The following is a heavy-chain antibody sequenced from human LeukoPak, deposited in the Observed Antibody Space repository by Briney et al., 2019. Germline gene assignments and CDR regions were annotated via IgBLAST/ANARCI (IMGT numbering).Heavy chain of an antibody. Sequence: HPGGSLRLSCAASGFTFSSYGMSWVRQAPGKGLEWVSAISGRGDRTYYADSVKGRFTISRDNSKNTLYLQMNSLRAEDTAVYYCAKRKGGLRDPDYWGQGTLVTVSS. V-gene: IGHV3-23*01. J-gene: IGHJ4*02. CDR1: GFTFSSYG. CDR2: ISGRGDRT. D-gene: IGHD3-16*01. CDR3: AKRKGGLRDPDY.